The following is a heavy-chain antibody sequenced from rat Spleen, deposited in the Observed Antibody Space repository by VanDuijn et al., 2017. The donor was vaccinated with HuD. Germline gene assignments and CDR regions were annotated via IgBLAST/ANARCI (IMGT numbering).Heavy chain of an antibody. J-gene: IGHJ3*01. CDR3: TRYGDGDGTYYPNWFVY. D-gene: IGHD1-12*02. CDR2: ISNTGGSS. Sequence: EVQLVESGGGLVQPGRSLKLSCVASGFTFNNYWMTWVRQAPGKGLEWVASISNTGGSSYYPDSVKGRFTISRDNAKSTLYLQMNSLRSEDTATYYCTRYGDGDGTYYPNWFVYWGQGTLVTVSS. V-gene: IGHV5-31*01. CDR1: GFTFNNYW.